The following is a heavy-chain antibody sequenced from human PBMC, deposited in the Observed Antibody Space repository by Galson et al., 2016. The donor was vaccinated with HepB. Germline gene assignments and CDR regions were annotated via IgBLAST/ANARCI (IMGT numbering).Heavy chain of an antibody. CDR1: Y. CDR3: ARHIIGYNDFWGEDY. D-gene: IGHD3-3*01. Sequence: YIEWVRQPPGKGLEWIGGVYYTGSPYYNPSLMSRTTISVDTYNNQFSLRLSSATAADTAVYYCARHIIGYNDFWGEDYWGQGTLVTVSS. V-gene: IGHV4-39*01. CDR2: VYYTGSP. J-gene: IGHJ4*02.